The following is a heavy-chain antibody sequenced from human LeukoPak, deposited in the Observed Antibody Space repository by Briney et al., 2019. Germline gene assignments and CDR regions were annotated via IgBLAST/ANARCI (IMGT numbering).Heavy chain of an antibody. J-gene: IGHJ3*02. CDR1: GFTFDDYA. Sequence: GRSLRLSCADSGFTFDDYAMHWVRQAPGKGLEWVSGISWNSGSIGYADSVKGRYTISRDNAKNSLYLQMNSLRAEDTALYYCAKVIAGSGYFLDAFDIWGQGTMVTVSS. D-gene: IGHD3-22*01. CDR2: ISWNSGSI. V-gene: IGHV3-9*01. CDR3: AKVIAGSGYFLDAFDI.